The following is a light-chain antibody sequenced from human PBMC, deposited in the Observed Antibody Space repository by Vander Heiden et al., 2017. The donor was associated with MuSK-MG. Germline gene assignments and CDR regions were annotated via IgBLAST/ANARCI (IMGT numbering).Light chain of an antibody. J-gene: IGKJ3*01. CDR3: QHSYSTPS. Sequence: DIQMTQSPFSLSASVGDRVTITCRASQSISSYLNWYQQKPGKAPKLLIYAASNLQGGVPSRFSGSGSGTDFTLTISRLQREDFATYYCQHSYSTPSFGPGTKVDFK. V-gene: IGKV1-39*01. CDR1: QSISSY. CDR2: AAS.